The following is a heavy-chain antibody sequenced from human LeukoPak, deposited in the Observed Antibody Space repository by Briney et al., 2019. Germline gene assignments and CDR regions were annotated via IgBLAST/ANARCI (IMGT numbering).Heavy chain of an antibody. CDR3: VRGGGADRPYGLDV. Sequence: VGHGLIKEPMWVSRINSDGTSTTYADPVKGRFTISRDSAKNTVYLQMNSLRAEDTAVYYCVRGGGADRPYGLDVWGQGTTVTVSS. D-gene: IGHD6-6*01. J-gene: IGHJ6*02. CDR2: INSDGTST. V-gene: IGHV3-74*01.